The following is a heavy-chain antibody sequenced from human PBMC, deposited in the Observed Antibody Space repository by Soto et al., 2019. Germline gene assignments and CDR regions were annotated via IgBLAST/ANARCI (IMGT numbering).Heavy chain of an antibody. CDR3: ARQTLSYCSGGSCYSSNFDF. D-gene: IGHD2-15*01. CDR2: IYYSGST. J-gene: IGHJ4*02. CDR1: GDSISSSSYF. Sequence: QLQLQESGPGLVKPSETLSLTCIVSGDSISSSSYFWGWIRQPPGKGLEWIGTIYYSGSTYYNPSLKSRVTISVDTSKNQFSLKLSSVTAADTAVYYCARQTLSYCSGGSCYSSNFDFWGQGTLVTVSS. V-gene: IGHV4-39*01.